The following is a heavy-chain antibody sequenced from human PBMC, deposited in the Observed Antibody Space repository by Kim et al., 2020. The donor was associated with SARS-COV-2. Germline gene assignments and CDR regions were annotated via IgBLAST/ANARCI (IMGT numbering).Heavy chain of an antibody. CDR1: GGSISSYY. CDR2: IYYSGST. J-gene: IGHJ4*02. D-gene: IGHD3-3*01. Sequence: SETLSLTCTVSGGSISSYYWSWIRQPPGKGLEWIGYIYYSGSTNYNPSLKSRVTISVDTSKNQFSLKLSSVTAADTAVYYCARFLYYDFWSGYYPSGYFDYWGQGTLVTVSS. CDR3: ARFLYYDFWSGYYPSGYFDY. V-gene: IGHV4-59*13.